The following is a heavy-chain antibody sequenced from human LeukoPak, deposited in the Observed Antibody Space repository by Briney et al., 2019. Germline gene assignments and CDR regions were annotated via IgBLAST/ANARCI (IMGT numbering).Heavy chain of an antibody. CDR2: INHSGST. D-gene: IGHD3-16*01. V-gene: IGHV4-34*01. CDR3: ARGWGPFDY. Sequence: PETLSLTCAVYGGSFSGYYWSWIRQPPGKGLDWIGEINHSGSTNYNPSLKSRVTISVDTSKNQFSLKLSSVTAADTAVYYCARGWGPFDYWGQGTLVTVSS. CDR1: GGSFSGYY. J-gene: IGHJ4*02.